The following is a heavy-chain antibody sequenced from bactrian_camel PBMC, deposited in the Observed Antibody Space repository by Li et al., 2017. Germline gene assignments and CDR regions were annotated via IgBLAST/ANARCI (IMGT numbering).Heavy chain of an antibody. J-gene: IGHJ6*01. CDR2: IDTGDGST. Sequence: HVQLVESGGGSALAGGSHRLSCAASGYTFNTYSWFRQAPGQEREGVAAIDTGDGSTYYLNSVEGRFTISHDNAKNTLYLQMNSLKPEDTAIYYRAASTPKFRSWQCLPLLPDRFAYWGQGTQVTVS. D-gene: IGHD6*01. CDR3: AASTPKFRSWQCLPLLPDRFAY. V-gene: IGHV3S1*01. CDR1: GYTFNTY.